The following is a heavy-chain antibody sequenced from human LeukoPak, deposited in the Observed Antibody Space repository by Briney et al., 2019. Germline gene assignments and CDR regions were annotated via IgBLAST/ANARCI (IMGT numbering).Heavy chain of an antibody. V-gene: IGHV1-18*01. D-gene: IGHD3-22*01. CDR1: GYTFTSYG. J-gene: IGHJ4*02. CDR3: ARDYTAGYYDSSDIIAY. Sequence: ASVKVSCKSSGYTFTSYGISWVRQAPGQGLEWMGWISAYNGNTNYAQKLQGRVTMTTDTSTSTAYMELRSVRSDDTAVYYCARDYTAGYYDSSDIIAYWGQGTPVTVSS. CDR2: ISAYNGNT.